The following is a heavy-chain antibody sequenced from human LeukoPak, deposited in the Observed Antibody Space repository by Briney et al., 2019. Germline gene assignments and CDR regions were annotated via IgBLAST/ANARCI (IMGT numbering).Heavy chain of an antibody. CDR3: ARPQLVVSGSFDAFDI. J-gene: IGHJ3*02. Sequence: GESLKISCKGSGYSFTSHWIGWVRQMPGKGLEWMGLIYPGDSETRYSPSFQGPVTMSADKSISTAYLQWSSLKASDTAMYFCARPQLVVSGSFDAFDIWGQGTMVTVSS. CDR2: IYPGDSET. V-gene: IGHV5-51*01. D-gene: IGHD2-15*01. CDR1: GYSFTSHW.